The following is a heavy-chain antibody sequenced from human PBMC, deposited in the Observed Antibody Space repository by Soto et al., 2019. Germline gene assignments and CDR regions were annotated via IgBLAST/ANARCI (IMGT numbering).Heavy chain of an antibody. V-gene: IGHV3-11*01. CDR1: GFTFSDYY. J-gene: IGHJ6*02. D-gene: IGHD6-13*01. CDR3: ARQSSSWYKSYYYGMDV. CDR2: ISSSGSTI. Sequence: QVQLVESGGGLVKPGGSLRLSCAASGFTFSDYYMSWIRQAPGKGLEWVSYISSSGSTIYYADSVKGRFTISRDNAKNPLYLQMNSPGAEDTAVYYCARQSSSWYKSYYYGMDVWGQGTTVTFSS.